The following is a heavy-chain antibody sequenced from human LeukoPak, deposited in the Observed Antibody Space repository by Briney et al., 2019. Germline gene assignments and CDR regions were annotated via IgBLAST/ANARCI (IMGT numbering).Heavy chain of an antibody. CDR1: GFTFSNYA. Sequence: PGTSLRLSCAASGFTFSNYAMHWVRQGPGKGLEWVAMMSNDGSNEKYADSVRGRFTISRDNSKNTLYVQMNSLRSEDTAVYYCARGTGSGSYIIDYWGQGILVTVSS. CDR3: ARGTGSGSYIIDY. D-gene: IGHD3-10*01. CDR2: MSNDGSNE. V-gene: IGHV3-30*04. J-gene: IGHJ4*02.